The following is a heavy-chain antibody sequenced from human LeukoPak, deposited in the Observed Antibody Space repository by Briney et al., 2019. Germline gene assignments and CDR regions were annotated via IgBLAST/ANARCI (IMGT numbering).Heavy chain of an antibody. CDR3: AKDLRYYYDSSDY. V-gene: IGHV3-23*01. CDR2: ISGSGGST. J-gene: IGHJ4*02. CDR1: GFTFSSYA. D-gene: IGHD3-22*01. Sequence: GGSLRLSCAASGFTFSSYAMSWVRQAPGKGLEWVSAISGSGGSTYYADSVKGRFTISRDNSKNTLYLQVNSLRAEDTAVYYCAKDLRYYYDSSDYWGQGTLVTVSS.